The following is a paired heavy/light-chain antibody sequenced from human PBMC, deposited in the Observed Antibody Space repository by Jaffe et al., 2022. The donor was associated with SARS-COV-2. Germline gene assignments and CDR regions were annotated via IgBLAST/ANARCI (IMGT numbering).Heavy chain of an antibody. V-gene: IGHV3-30*03. Sequence: QVQLLESGGGVVQPGRSLRLTCEASRFNLREYDMHWVRQTPGGGPQWVAIISNDGRHKNYADFVRGRITVSRDNSNNRLYLEMDNLRVEDTALYHCARGSHVTYHDILSGYYFDLWGQGTQVTVS. J-gene: IGHJ4*02. CDR2: ISNDGRHK. CDR3: ARGSHVTYHDILSGYYFDL. D-gene: IGHD3-9*01. CDR1: RFNLREYD.
Light chain of an antibody. J-gene: IGKJ2*01. CDR2: AAS. CDR3: QQSNRAPFN. CDR1: QSISNF. Sequence: DIQMTQSPASLSASVGDTVTITCRTSQSISNFVNWYQRKPGKAPKLLIYAASSMQGGVPSRFSGGGSGTDFSLTIRGLQPDDFATYYCQQSNRAPFNFGQGTKVEIK. V-gene: IGKV1-39*01.